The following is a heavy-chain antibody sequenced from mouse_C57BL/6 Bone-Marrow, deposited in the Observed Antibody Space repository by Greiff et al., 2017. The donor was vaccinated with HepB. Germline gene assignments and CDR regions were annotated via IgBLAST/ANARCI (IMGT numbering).Heavy chain of an antibody. Sequence: VQLQQSGAELVKPGASVKLSCTASGFNIKDYYMHWVKQRTEQGLEWIGRIDPEDAETKYAPKFQGKATITADTSSNTAYLQLSSLTSEDTAVYYCARSITTVVAPFDDWGQGTTLTVSS. CDR3: ARSITTVVAPFDD. CDR1: GFNIKDYY. D-gene: IGHD1-1*01. J-gene: IGHJ2*01. V-gene: IGHV14-2*01. CDR2: IDPEDAET.